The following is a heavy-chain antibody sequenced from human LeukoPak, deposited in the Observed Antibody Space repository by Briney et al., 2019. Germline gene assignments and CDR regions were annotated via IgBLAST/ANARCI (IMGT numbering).Heavy chain of an antibody. CDR2: ITSSSIYK. CDR1: GFTFSRYN. CDR3: ARDGITMRILEY. J-gene: IGHJ4*02. Sequence: PGGSLRLSCATSGFTFSRYNMNWVRQAPGKGLEWVSSITSSSIYKYYADSMKGRFTISRDNAKNSLYLRMDSLRAEDTAVYYCARDGITMRILEYWGQGTLVTVSS. D-gene: IGHD3-10*01. V-gene: IGHV3-21*01.